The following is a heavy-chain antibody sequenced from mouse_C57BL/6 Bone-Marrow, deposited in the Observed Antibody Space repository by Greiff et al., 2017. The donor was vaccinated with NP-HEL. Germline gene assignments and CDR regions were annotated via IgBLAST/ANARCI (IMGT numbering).Heavy chain of an antibody. V-gene: IGHV1-81*01. D-gene: IGHD2-3*01. CDR1: GYTFTSYG. CDR2: IYPRSGNT. J-gene: IGHJ2*01. Sequence: QVHVKQSGAELARPGASVKLSCKASGYTFTSYGISWVKQRTGQGLEWIGEIYPRSGNTYYNEKFKGKATLTADKSSSTAYMELRSLTSEDSAVYFCARVRWLLDYWGQGTTLTVSS. CDR3: ARVRWLLDY.